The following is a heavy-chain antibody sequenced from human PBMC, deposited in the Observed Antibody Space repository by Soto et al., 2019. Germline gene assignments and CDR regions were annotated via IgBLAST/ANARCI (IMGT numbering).Heavy chain of an antibody. CDR1: GFTFSSYA. D-gene: IGHD1-26*01. J-gene: IGHJ4*02. Sequence: GGSLRLSCAASGFTFSSYAMHWVRQAPGKGLEWVAVISYDGSNKYYADSVKGRFTISRDNSKNTLYLQMNSLRAEDTAVYYCARDGRGMTLVYYSDDWGQGIRVTVAS. CDR2: ISYDGSNK. CDR3: ARDGRGMTLVYYSDD. V-gene: IGHV3-30-3*01.